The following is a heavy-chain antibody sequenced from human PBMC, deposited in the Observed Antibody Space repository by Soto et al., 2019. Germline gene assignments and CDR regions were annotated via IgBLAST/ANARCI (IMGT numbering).Heavy chain of an antibody. Sequence: ASVKVSCKASGYTFTSYGISWVRQAPGQGLEWIGWISAYNGNTNYAQKLQGRVTMTTDTSTSTAYMELRSLRSDDTAVYYCARDLGYCSGGNCPGAYWGQGTLVTVSS. CDR2: ISAYNGNT. D-gene: IGHD2-15*01. CDR3: ARDLGYCSGGNCPGAY. CDR1: GYTFTSYG. J-gene: IGHJ4*02. V-gene: IGHV1-18*01.